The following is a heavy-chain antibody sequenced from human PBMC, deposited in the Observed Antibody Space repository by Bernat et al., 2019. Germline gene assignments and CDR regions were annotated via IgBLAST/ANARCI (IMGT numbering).Heavy chain of an antibody. CDR2: INHSGST. Sequence: QVQLQQWGAGLLKPSETLSLTCAVYGGSFSGYYWSWIRQPPGKGLEWIGEINHSGSTNYNPSLKSRVTIAVDKSKNQFSLKLSSVTAADTAVYYCARGIGYCSGGSCYHWFDPWGQGTLVTVSS. CDR1: GGSFSGYY. D-gene: IGHD2-15*01. CDR3: ARGIGYCSGGSCYHWFDP. V-gene: IGHV4-34*01. J-gene: IGHJ5*02.